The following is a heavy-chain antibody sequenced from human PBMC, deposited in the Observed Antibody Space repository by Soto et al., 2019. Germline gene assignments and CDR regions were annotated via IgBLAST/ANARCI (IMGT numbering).Heavy chain of an antibody. V-gene: IGHV1-2*04. CDR3: ARASDGWFGELYGPGYYYYGMDV. CDR2: INPNSGGT. J-gene: IGHJ6*02. D-gene: IGHD3-10*01. CDR1: GYTFTGYY. Sequence: QVQLVQSGAEVKKPGASVKVSCKASGYTFTGYYMHWVRQAPGQGLEWMGWINPNSGGTNYAQKFQGWVTMTRDTSSSTAYMELSRLRTDDTAVYYWARASDGWFGELYGPGYYYYGMDVWGQGTTVTVSS.